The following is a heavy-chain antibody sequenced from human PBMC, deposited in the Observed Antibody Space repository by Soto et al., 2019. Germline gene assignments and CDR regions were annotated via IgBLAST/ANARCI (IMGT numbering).Heavy chain of an antibody. CDR3: AKDLLFISGSYYTPGINWFDP. CDR1: GFTFSSYG. V-gene: IGHV3-30*18. J-gene: IGHJ5*02. CDR2: ISYDGSNK. D-gene: IGHD1-26*01. Sequence: GGSLRLSCAASGFTFSSYGMHWVRQAPGKGLEWVAVISYDGSNKYYADSVKGRFTISRDNSKNTLYLQMNSLRAEDTAVYYCAKDLLFISGSYYTPGINWFDPWGQGTLVTVSS.